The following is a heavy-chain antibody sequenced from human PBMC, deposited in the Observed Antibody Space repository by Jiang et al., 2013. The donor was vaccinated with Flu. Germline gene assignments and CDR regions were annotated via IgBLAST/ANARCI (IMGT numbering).Heavy chain of an antibody. J-gene: IGHJ3*02. CDR2: IYYSGST. V-gene: IGHV4-39*01. D-gene: IGHD3-3*01. CDR1: GGSISSSSYY. Sequence: GSGLVKPSETLSLTCTVSGGSISSSSYYWGWIRQPPGKGLEWIGSIYYSGSTYYNPSLKSRVTISVDTSKNQFSLKLSSVTAADTAVYYCARHPAGYYDFWSGSRSGAFDIWGQGTMVTVSS. CDR3: ARHPAGYYDFWSGSRSGAFDI.